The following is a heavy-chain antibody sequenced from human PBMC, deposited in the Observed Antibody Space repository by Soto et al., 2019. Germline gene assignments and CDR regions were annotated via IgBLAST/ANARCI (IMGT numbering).Heavy chain of an antibody. CDR3: ARSTSDSGGYYPFDY. J-gene: IGHJ4*02. V-gene: IGHV2-70*04. CDR2: IDWDGDK. D-gene: IGHD3-22*01. Sequence: SGPKRVNHAQTLTLTCTFSGFSLSNSGMRVSWIRQPPGKALEWLARIDWDGDKFYSTSLKTRLTISKDTSKNQVVLTMTNMDPVDTATYYCARSTSDSGGYYPFDYWGPGILVTVSS. CDR1: GFSLSNSGMR.